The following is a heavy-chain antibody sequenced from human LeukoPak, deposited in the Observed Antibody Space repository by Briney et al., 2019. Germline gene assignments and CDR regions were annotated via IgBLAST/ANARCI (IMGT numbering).Heavy chain of an antibody. Sequence: GGSLRLSCAASGFTLSSFAMSWVRQAPGKGLEWVSAISGSGGSTYYADSVKGRFIISRDNSKNSLYLQMNSLRAEDTAVYYCAREGYCSSTSCYTWDYWGQGTLVTASS. CDR2: ISGSGGST. D-gene: IGHD2-2*02. V-gene: IGHV3-23*01. CDR3: AREGYCSSTSCYTWDY. J-gene: IGHJ4*02. CDR1: GFTLSSFA.